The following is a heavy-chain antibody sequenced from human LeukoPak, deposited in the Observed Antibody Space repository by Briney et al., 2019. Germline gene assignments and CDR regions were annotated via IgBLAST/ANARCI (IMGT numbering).Heavy chain of an antibody. CDR2: IYYSGST. V-gene: IGHV4-59*08. Sequence: PSETLSLTCTVSGGSISSYYWSWIRQPPGKGLEWIGYIYYSGSTNYNPSLKSRVTISVDTSKNQFSLKLSSVTAADTAVYYCARQIHSSSWYYFDYWGQGTLVTVSS. CDR1: GGSISSYY. D-gene: IGHD6-13*01. CDR3: ARQIHSSSWYYFDY. J-gene: IGHJ4*02.